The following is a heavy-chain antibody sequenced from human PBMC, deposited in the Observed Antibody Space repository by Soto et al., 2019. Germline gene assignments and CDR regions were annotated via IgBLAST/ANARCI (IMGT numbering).Heavy chain of an antibody. Sequence: QVQLVQSGAEEKKPGASVKVSCKASGYTFTSYAMHWVRQAPGQRLEWMGWINAGNGNTKYSQKFQGRVTFTRDRTASTAYMELSSLRSEDAGVYYCAAGGGYTYGRGMDVWGQGTTVTVSS. J-gene: IGHJ6*02. V-gene: IGHV1-3*05. CDR1: GYTFTSYA. D-gene: IGHD5-18*01. CDR3: AAGGGYTYGRGMDV. CDR2: INAGNGNT.